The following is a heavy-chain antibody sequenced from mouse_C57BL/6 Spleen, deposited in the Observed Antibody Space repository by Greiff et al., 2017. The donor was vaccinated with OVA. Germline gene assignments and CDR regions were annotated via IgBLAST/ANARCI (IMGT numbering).Heavy chain of an antibody. CDR3: ARWNSSLFAY. J-gene: IGHJ3*01. Sequence: VQLQQPGAELVKPGASVKLSCKASGYTFTSYWMHWVKQRPGQGLEWIGMIHPNSGSTNYNEKFKSKATLTVDKSSITAYMQLSSLTSEDSAVYDCARWNSSLFAYWGQGTLVTVSA. CDR1: GYTFTSYW. CDR2: IHPNSGST. V-gene: IGHV1-64*01. D-gene: IGHD1-1*01.